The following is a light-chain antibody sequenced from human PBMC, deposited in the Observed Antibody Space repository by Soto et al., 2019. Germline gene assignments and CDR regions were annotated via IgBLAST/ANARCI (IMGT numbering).Light chain of an antibody. V-gene: IGLV2-11*01. CDR2: DVY. J-gene: IGLJ3*02. CDR1: SSDVGASKY. CDR3: CSYAGNYTWV. Sequence: QSVLTQPRSVSGSPGQSVTISCTGTSSDVGASKYVSWYQHHPGKAPKLMIYDVYKRPSGVPDRFSGSKSGNTASLTISGLQADDETDYYCCSYAGNYTWVFGGGTKLTVL.